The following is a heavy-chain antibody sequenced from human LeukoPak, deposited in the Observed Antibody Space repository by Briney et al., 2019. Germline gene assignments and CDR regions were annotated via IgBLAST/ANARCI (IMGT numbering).Heavy chain of an antibody. D-gene: IGHD4-23*01. CDR2: INSDGSGT. CDR1: GFTFSNYW. J-gene: IGHJ5*01. Sequence: GGSLRLSCAASGFTFSNYWMHWVRQAPGKGLVWVSRINSDGSGTTYADSVRGRFTISRDNAKNTLYLQVNSLRAEDTAVYYCARTEGTVAYDSWGQGTLVTASS. V-gene: IGHV3-74*01. CDR3: ARTEGTVAYDS.